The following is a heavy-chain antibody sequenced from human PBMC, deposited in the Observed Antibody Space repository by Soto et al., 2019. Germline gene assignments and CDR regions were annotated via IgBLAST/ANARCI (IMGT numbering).Heavy chain of an antibody. D-gene: IGHD6-25*01. CDR1: GFTVSTNY. CDR3: ARDVFFSSGFFDP. V-gene: IGHV3-66*01. Sequence: GGSLRLSCAASGFTVSTNYMTWVRQAPGKGLEWVSVIYNDGSTHYADSVKGRFTISRDNSKSTLYLQMNRLRAEDTAFYYCARDVFFSSGFFDPWGQGTLVTVSS. J-gene: IGHJ5*01. CDR2: IYNDGST.